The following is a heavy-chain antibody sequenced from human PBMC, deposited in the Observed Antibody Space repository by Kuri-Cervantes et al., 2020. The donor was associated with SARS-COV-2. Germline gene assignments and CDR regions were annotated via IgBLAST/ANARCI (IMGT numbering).Heavy chain of an antibody. CDR3: ARGIAVAGAKYFDY. CDR1: GGSISSGSYY. V-gene: IGHV4-61*02. J-gene: IGHJ4*02. CDR2: LYTSGST. Sequence: SCTVSGGSISSGSYYWTWIRQPAGKGLEWIGRLYTSGSTNYNPSLKSRVTISADTSENQFSLNLSSVTAADTAVYYCARGIAVAGAKYFDYWGQGTLVTVSS. D-gene: IGHD6-19*01.